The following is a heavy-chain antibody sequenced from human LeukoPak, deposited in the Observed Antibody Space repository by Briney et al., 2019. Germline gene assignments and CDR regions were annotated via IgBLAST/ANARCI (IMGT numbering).Heavy chain of an antibody. CDR3: ARGRFTYYYGSGYYYGMDV. CDR2: INHSGST. CDR1: GYSISSHYY. D-gene: IGHD3-10*01. Sequence: SETLSLTCAVSGYSISSHYYWGWIRQPPGKGLEWIGEINHSGSTNYNPSLKSRVTISVDTSKNQFSLKLSSVTAADTAVYYCARGRFTYYYGSGYYYGMDVWGKGTTVTVSS. V-gene: IGHV4-38-2*01. J-gene: IGHJ6*04.